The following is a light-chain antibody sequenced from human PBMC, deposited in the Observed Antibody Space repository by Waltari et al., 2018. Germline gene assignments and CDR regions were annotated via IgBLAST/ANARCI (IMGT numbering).Light chain of an antibody. CDR3: QQYGRSPYT. CDR1: QRVSSKY. J-gene: IGKJ2*01. CDR2: GAS. V-gene: IGKV3-20*01. Sequence: EIVLTQSPGTLSLSPGERATLSCRASQRVSSKYLAWYQQKPGQAPRLLVYGASSRATGIPDRFSGSGFGTDFTLTISRLESEDFAMYYCQQYGRSPYTFGQGTKLEIK.